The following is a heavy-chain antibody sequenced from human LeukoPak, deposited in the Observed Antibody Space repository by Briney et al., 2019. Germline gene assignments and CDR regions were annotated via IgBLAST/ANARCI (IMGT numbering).Heavy chain of an antibody. D-gene: IGHD7-27*01. CDR3: ARRGKLGPFDY. CDR1: GGSISSSSYY. Sequence: SETLSLTCTVSGGSISSSSYYWGWIRQPPGKGLEWIGSIYYSGSTYYNPSLMSRVTISVDTSKNQFSLKLSSATAADTAVYYCARRGKLGPFDYWGQGTLVTVSS. J-gene: IGHJ4*02. CDR2: IYYSGST. V-gene: IGHV4-39*01.